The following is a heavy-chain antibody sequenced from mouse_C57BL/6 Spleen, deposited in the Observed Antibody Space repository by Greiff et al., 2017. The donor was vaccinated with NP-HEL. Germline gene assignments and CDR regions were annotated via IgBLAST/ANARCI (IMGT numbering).Heavy chain of an antibody. CDR3: ARGGAAQALYAMDY. CDR2: INPYNGGT. J-gene: IGHJ4*01. Sequence: EVKLQESGPVLVKPGASVKMSCKASGYTFTDYYMNWVKQSHGQSLEWIGVINPYNGGTSYNQKFKGKATLTVDKSSSTAYMELISLTSEDSAVYYCARGGAAQALYAMDYWGQGTSVTVSS. V-gene: IGHV1-19*01. CDR1: GYTFTDYY. D-gene: IGHD3-2*02.